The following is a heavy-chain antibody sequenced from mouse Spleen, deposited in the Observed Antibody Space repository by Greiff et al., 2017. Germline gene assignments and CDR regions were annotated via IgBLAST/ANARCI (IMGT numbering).Heavy chain of an antibody. J-gene: IGHJ4*01. Sequence: ESGPGLVKPSQSLSLTCSVTGYSITSGYYWNWIRQFPGNKLEWMGYISYDGSNNYNPSLKNRISITRDTSKNQFFLKLNSVTTEDTATYYCARDPFYRYDVDYAMDYWGQGTSVTVSS. CDR3: ARDPFYRYDVDYAMDY. CDR2: ISYDGSN. V-gene: IGHV3-6*01. D-gene: IGHD2-14*01. CDR1: GYSITSGYY.